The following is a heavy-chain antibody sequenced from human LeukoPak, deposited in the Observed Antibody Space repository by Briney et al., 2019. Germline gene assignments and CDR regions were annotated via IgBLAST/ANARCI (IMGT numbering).Heavy chain of an antibody. CDR2: IYYSGST. J-gene: IGHJ4*02. D-gene: IGHD5-18*01. V-gene: IGHV4-59*01. CDR3: ARAATGVTPFDY. Sequence: SETLSLTCTVSGGSISSYYWGWIRQPPGKGLEWIGYIYYSGSTNYNPSLKSRVTISVDTSKNQFSLKLSSVTAADTAVYYCARAATGVTPFDYWGQGTLVTVSS. CDR1: GGSISSYY.